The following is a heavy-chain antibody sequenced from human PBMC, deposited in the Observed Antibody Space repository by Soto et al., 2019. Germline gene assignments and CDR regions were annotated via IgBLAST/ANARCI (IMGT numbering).Heavy chain of an antibody. CDR1: GFTFSSYD. J-gene: IGHJ6*02. Sequence: GGSLRLSCAASGFTFSSYDMHWVRQATGKGLEWVSAIGTAGDTYYPGSVKGRFTISRENAKNSLYLQMNSLRAEDTAVYYCAREDGGTGPVRGVMRYGMDVWGQGTTVTVSS. CDR3: AREDGGTGPVRGVMRYGMDV. D-gene: IGHD3-10*01. V-gene: IGHV3-13*01. CDR2: IGTAGDT.